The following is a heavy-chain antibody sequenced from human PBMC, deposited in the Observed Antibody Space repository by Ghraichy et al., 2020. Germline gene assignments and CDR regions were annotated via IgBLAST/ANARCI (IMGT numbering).Heavy chain of an antibody. J-gene: IGHJ4*02. CDR3: ARSYSSSWYLYGSEFDY. Sequence: SVKVSCKASGGTFSSYAISWVRQAPGQGLEWMGGIIPIFGTANYAQKFQGRVTITADKSTSTAYMELSSLRSEDTAVYYCARSYSSSWYLYGSEFDYWGQGTLVTVSS. V-gene: IGHV1-69*06. CDR2: IIPIFGTA. D-gene: IGHD6-13*01. CDR1: GGTFSSYA.